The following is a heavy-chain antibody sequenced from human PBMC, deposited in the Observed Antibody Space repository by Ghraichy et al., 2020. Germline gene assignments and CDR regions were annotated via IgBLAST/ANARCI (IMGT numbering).Heavy chain of an antibody. Sequence: ESLNISCTVSGGSISTYYWSWIRQPAGKGLEWIGYIYYSGSTNYIPSLKSRVTISVDTSKNQFSLKLSSVTAADTAVYYCARALRPYYDILTGYYYYYGMDVWGQGTTVTVSS. V-gene: IGHV4-59*01. CDR2: IYYSGST. J-gene: IGHJ6*02. CDR1: GGSISTYY. CDR3: ARALRPYYDILTGYYYYYGMDV. D-gene: IGHD3-9*01.